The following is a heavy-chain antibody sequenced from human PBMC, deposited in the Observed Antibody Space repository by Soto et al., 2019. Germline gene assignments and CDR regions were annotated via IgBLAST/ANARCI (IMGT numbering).Heavy chain of an antibody. CDR2: IYYSGTA. CDR1: NGSVSSGTYS. V-gene: IGHV4-30-2*01. J-gene: IGHJ6*02. CDR3: ARGHYYYGMDV. Sequence: TLSLTCTVSNGSVSSGTYSWSWVRQPPGKGLEWIGYIYYSGTAYYTPSLKSRLTMSMDRANDHFSLNLTSVTAADTAVYFCARGHYYYGMDVWGQGITVTVSS.